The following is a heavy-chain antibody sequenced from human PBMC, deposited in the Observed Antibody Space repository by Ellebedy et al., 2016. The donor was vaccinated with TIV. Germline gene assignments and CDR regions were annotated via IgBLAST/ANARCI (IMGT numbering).Heavy chain of an antibody. CDR2: INAGNGNT. D-gene: IGHD3-22*01. J-gene: IGHJ6*02. CDR3: ASRSGQYYYDSSGYYPESYYGMDV. Sequence: AASVKVSCKASGYTFTSYAMHWVRQAPGQRLEWMGWINAGNGNTKYSQKFQGRVTITRDPSASTAYMELSSLRSEDTAVYYCASRSGQYYYDSSGYYPESYYGMDVWGQGTTVTVSS. CDR1: GYTFTSYA. V-gene: IGHV1-3*01.